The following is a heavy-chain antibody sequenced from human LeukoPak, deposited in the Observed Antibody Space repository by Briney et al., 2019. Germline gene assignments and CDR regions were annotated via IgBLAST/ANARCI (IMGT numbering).Heavy chain of an antibody. D-gene: IGHD4-17*01. CDR3: ARLYDGDYGVCYDY. V-gene: IGHV1-18*01. J-gene: IGHJ4*02. CDR2: ISAYNGNT. CDR1: GYTFTSYG. Sequence: GSVRVSCMASGYTFTSYGISWVRQAPGQGLEWMGWISAYNGNTNYAQKLQGRVTMTTDTSTSTAYMELRSLRSDDTAVYYCARLYDGDYGVCYDYWGQGTLVTVYS.